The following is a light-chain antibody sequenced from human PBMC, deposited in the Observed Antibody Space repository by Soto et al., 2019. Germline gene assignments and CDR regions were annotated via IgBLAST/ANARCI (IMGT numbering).Light chain of an antibody. CDR2: YDV. V-gene: IGLV3-21*04. Sequence: SYELTQPPSVSVAPGRTAIITCGGSKVGSKSVHWYQQKPGQAPVLVIYYDVDRPSGIPERFSGSNSGDTATLTIASVEAGDEADYYCQVWYGSTHPLVFGGGTKLTVL. CDR3: QVWYGSTHPLV. J-gene: IGLJ3*02. CDR1: KVGSKS.